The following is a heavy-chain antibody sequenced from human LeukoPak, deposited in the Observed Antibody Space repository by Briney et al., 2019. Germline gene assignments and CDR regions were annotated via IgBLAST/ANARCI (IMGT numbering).Heavy chain of an antibody. CDR3: ARDMEFQRSPPDY. CDR1: GYXFSRYG. V-gene: IGHV1-18*01. D-gene: IGHD3-10*01. CDR2: TSPYNDNT. J-gene: IGHJ4*02. Sequence: ASVKVSCKASGYXFSRYGVSWVRQAPGQGLEWMGWTSPYNDNTDYAHEFQGRVTMTTEKSTRTAYIELRSLTSEDTAVYYCARDMEFQRSPPDYWGQGTLVTVSS.